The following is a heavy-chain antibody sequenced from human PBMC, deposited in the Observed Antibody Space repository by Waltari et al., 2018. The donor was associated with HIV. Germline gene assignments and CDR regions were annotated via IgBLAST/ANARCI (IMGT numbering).Heavy chain of an antibody. J-gene: IGHJ5*02. CDR2: IIPAIGIS. Sequence: VQVVQSGAEVKKPGSSVKVSCQASGDTLSNYAVSWVRQATGQGLEWMGRIIPAIGISIHTYKFQDRVTINADKATNSAYMELGGLRSEDTALYFCALGRIDDIRSGRENLGGFDPWGPGTLVSVSS. CDR3: ALGRIDDIRSGRENLGGFDP. D-gene: IGHD3-3*01. V-gene: IGHV1-69*04. CDR1: GDTLSNYA.